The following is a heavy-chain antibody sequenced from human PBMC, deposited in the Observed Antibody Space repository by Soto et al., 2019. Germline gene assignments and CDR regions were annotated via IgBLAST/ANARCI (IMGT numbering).Heavy chain of an antibody. Sequence: EVQLVESGGGLVKPGGSLRLSCAASGFTFSSYSMNWVRQAPGKGLERVSSISSSSSYIYYADSVEARFTISRDNANNSLYLQVNSLRAEDTAVYYCAREGIAAALDYWGQGTLVTVSS. CDR3: AREGIAAALDY. CDR1: GFTFSSYS. D-gene: IGHD6-13*01. J-gene: IGHJ4*02. CDR2: ISSSSSYI. V-gene: IGHV3-21*01.